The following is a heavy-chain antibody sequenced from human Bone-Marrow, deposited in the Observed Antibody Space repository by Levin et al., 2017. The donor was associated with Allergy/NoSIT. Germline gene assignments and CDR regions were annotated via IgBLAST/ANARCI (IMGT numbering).Heavy chain of an antibody. D-gene: IGHD2-15*01. CDR1: GFTFSSSV. Sequence: GGSLRLSCAASGFTFSSSVMHWVRQAPGKGLEWVSTISFNGYNKFYADSVKGRFTTSRHDSKNTLYLQMDTLRAEDTAVYYCARSRGYCSGGSCFGGSSHFGCWGQGTLVTVSS. CDR2: ISFNGYNK. V-gene: IGHV3-30*03. J-gene: IGHJ4*02. CDR3: ARSRGYCSGGSCFGGSSHFGC.